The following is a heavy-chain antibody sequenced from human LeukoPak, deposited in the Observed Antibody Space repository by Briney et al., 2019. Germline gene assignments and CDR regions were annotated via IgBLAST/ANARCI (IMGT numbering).Heavy chain of an antibody. CDR2: MNPNSGNT. CDR3: ARGGGRGIQLWLRLYYYYMDV. J-gene: IGHJ6*03. CDR1: GYTFTSYD. D-gene: IGHD5-18*01. Sequence: GASVKVSCKASGYTFTSYDINWVRQATGQGLEWMGWMNPNSGNTGYAQKFQGRVTITRNTSISTAYMELSSLRSEDTAVYYCARGGGRGIQLWLRLYYYYMDVWGKGTTVTVSS. V-gene: IGHV1-8*03.